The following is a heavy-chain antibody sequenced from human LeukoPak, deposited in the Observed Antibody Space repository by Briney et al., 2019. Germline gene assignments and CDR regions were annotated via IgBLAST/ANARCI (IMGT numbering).Heavy chain of an antibody. V-gene: IGHV4-39*07. CDR1: GGSITSSGFY. CDR2: IYYGGSA. CDR3: ARQPNIVVVDNWFDP. D-gene: IGHD2-15*01. J-gene: IGHJ5*02. Sequence: SETLSLTCTVSGGSITSSGFYWGWIRQPPVKGLEWIGNIYYGGSAYYNPSLKSRVTISVDTSKNQFSLKLSSVTAADTAVYYCARQPNIVVVDNWFDPWGQGTLVTVSS.